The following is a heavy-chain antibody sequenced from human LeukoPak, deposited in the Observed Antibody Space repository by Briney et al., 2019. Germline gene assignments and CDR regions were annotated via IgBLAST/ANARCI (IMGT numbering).Heavy chain of an antibody. V-gene: IGHV3-74*01. CDR3: ASGYGYTAMAGSDY. CDR2: INSDGSST. D-gene: IGHD5-18*01. CDR1: GFTFSSYW. Sequence: GGSLRLSCAASGFTFSSYWMHWVRQAPGKGLVWVSRINSDGSSTNYADSVKGRFTISRDNAKNTLYLQMNSLRAEDTAVYYCASGYGYTAMAGSDYWGQGTLATVSS. J-gene: IGHJ4*02.